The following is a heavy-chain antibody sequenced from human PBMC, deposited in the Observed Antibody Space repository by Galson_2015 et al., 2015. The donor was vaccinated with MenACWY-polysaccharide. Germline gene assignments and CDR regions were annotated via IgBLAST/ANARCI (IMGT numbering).Heavy chain of an antibody. Sequence: SLRLSCAGSGVTLSNYGMSWVRQAPGKGLEWVSVISDRVDSTHYADSAKGRFTVSRDNSRNTLYLQMNSLRGDDTAVYFCARGSNIWKYLDYWGQGTMVIVSS. CDR3: ARGSNIWKYLDY. J-gene: IGHJ4*03. V-gene: IGHV3-23*01. D-gene: IGHD2/OR15-2a*01. CDR1: GVTLSNYG. CDR2: ISDRVDST.